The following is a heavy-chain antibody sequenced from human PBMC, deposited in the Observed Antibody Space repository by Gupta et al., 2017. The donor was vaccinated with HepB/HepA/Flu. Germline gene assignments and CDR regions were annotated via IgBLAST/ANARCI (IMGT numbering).Heavy chain of an antibody. CDR3: ARAGLSGGIFDY. J-gene: IGHJ4*02. CDR1: GYTFTNYY. D-gene: IGHD2/OR15-2a*01. CDR2: INSNRGGT. Sequence: QIQLVQSGADLKPPAASVKVSGQTSGYTFTNYYLHWVRQAPGQGPEWMGWINSNRGGTDYAQKFRGRVTFTRDSSISTAFMELNRLTSDDTAIYYCARAGLSGGIFDYWGQGALVTVSS. V-gene: IGHV1-2*02.